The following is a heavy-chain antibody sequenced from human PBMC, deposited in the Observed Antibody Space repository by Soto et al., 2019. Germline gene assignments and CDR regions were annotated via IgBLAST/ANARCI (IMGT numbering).Heavy chain of an antibody. V-gene: IGHV4-4*07. CDR2: VFSSVSA. CDR1: GVSVTSYT. D-gene: IGHD2-8*02. CDR3: TRDGMTTGET. J-gene: IGHJ4*01. Sequence: SETLSLTCIVSGVSVTSYTWRWVRQPANKGLEWIGRVFSSVSATYSPSLKSRVRISMDTTQNRISLKIDSVTAADAGVYYCTRDGMTTGETWGPGTLVTVSS.